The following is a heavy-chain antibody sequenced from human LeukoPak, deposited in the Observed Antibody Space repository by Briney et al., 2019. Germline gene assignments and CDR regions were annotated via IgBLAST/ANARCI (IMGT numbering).Heavy chain of an antibody. CDR2: TYSGGST. CDR1: GFTVSSNY. V-gene: IGHV3-53*01. CDR3: ARVDCSSTSCPYYYGMDV. J-gene: IGHJ6*04. D-gene: IGHD2-2*01. Sequence: GGSLRLSCAASGFTVSSNYMSWVRQAPGKGLEWVSATYSGGSTYYADSVKGRFTISRDNSKNTLYLQMNSLRAEDTAVYYCARVDCSSTSCPYYYGMDVWGKGTTVTVSS.